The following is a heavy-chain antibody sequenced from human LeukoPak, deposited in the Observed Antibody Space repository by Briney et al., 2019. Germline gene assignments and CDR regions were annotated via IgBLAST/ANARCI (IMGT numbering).Heavy chain of an antibody. V-gene: IGHV3-33*01. J-gene: IGHJ4*02. CDR2: IWYDRSNK. D-gene: IGHD4-17*01. CDR3: ARGTVTTQLDY. CDR1: GFTFSSYG. Sequence: PGGSLRLSCAASGFTFSSYGMHWVRQAPGKGLEWVAVIWYDRSNKYYADSVKGRFTISRDNSKNTLYLQMNSLRAEDTAVYYCARGTVTTQLDYWGQGTLVTVSS.